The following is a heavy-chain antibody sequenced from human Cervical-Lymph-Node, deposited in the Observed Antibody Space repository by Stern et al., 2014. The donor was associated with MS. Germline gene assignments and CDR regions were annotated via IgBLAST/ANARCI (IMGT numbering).Heavy chain of an antibody. CDR2: IPDSSNDI. J-gene: IGHJ4*02. CDR3: ARQGGSGSYDY. D-gene: IGHD3-10*01. CDR1: GFPFSSYG. V-gene: IGHV3-21*01. Sequence: EMQLVESGGGLVKPGGSLRLSCAASGFPFSSYGMNWVRQAPGKGLEWVSSIPDSSNDIYYAAPVKGRFTISRDNDKNSLFLQMNSLRAEDAAVYYCARQGGSGSYDYWGQGTLVTVSS.